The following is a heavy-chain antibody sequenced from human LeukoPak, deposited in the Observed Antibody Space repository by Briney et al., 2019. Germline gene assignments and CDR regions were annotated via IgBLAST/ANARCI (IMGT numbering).Heavy chain of an antibody. V-gene: IGHV3-30*03. D-gene: IGHD3-22*01. CDR3: ARDLPGYYYGSSGPYRGDAFDI. CDR1: GFTFSSYD. CDR2: ISYDGSNK. Sequence: GGSLRLSCAASGFTFSSYDMHWVRQAPGKGLEWVAVISYDGSNKYYADSVKGRFTISRDNSKNTLYLQMNSLRAEDTAVYYCARDLPGYYYGSSGPYRGDAFDIWGQGTMVTVSS. J-gene: IGHJ3*02.